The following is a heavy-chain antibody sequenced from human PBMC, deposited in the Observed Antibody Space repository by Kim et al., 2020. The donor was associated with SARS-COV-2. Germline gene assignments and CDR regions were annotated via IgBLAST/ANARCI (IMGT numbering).Heavy chain of an antibody. V-gene: IGHV3-30*02. J-gene: IGHJ3*02. CDR3: AKGGGVVTVAADKALDI. D-gene: IGHD6-13*01. Sequence: SMRGRFTISRDNSKNAVFLQMNSLRTEDTAVYFCAKGGGVVTVAADKALDIWGQGTRVTVSS.